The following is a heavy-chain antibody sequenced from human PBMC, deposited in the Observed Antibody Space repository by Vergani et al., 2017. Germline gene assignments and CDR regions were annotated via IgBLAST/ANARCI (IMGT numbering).Heavy chain of an antibody. Sequence: EVQLVESGGGLVQPGGSLKLSCAASGFTFSGSAMHWVRQASGKGLEWVGRIRSKANSYATAYAASVKGRFTISRDDSKNTAYLQMNSLKTEATDVYYCTRRPPYGDYVGWFDPWGQGTLVTVSS. CDR2: IRSKANSYAT. CDR1: GFTFSGSA. J-gene: IGHJ5*02. V-gene: IGHV3-73*01. D-gene: IGHD4-17*01. CDR3: TRRPPYGDYVGWFDP.